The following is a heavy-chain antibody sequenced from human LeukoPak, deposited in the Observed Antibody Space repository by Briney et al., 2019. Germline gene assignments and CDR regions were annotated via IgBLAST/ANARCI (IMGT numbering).Heavy chain of an antibody. CDR2: MNPNSGNT. D-gene: IGHD1-1*01. CDR1: GYTFTSYV. V-gene: IGHV1-8*01. Sequence: ASVKVSCKASGYTFTSYVINWVRQATGQGLEWMGWMNPNSGNTGYAQKFQGRVTMTRNTSISTAYMELSSLRSEDTAVYYCARGRRTYNWNDGVWYYYGMDVWGQGTTVTVSS. CDR3: ARGRRTYNWNDGVWYYYGMDV. J-gene: IGHJ6*02.